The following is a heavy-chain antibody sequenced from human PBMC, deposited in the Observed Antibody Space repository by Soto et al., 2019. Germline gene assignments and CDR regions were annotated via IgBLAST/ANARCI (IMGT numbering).Heavy chain of an antibody. J-gene: IGHJ6*02. CDR2: IYYSGST. CDR1: GGSISSSSYY. Sequence: SETLSLTCTVSGGSISSSSYYWGWIRQPPGKGLEWIGSIYYSGSTYYNTSLKSRVTISVDRSKNQFSLKLSSVTAADTAVYYCARSPDSSGYYPRRYYYGMDVWGQGTTVTVSS. CDR3: ARSPDSSGYYPRRYYYGMDV. V-gene: IGHV4-39*07. D-gene: IGHD3-22*01.